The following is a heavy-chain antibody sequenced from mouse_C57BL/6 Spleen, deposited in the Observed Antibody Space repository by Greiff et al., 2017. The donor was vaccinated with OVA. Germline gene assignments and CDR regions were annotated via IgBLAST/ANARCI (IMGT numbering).Heavy chain of an antibody. CDR1: GYTFTSYW. V-gene: IGHV1-61*01. D-gene: IGHD2-12*01. CDR3: ARRELLIGAPWFAY. Sequence: VQLQQPGAELVRPGSSVKLSCKASGYTFTSYWMDWVKQRPGQGLEWIGNIYPSDSETHYNQKFKDKATLTVDKSSSTAYMQLSSLTSEDSAVYYCARRELLIGAPWFAYWGQGTLVTVSA. CDR2: IYPSDSET. J-gene: IGHJ3*01.